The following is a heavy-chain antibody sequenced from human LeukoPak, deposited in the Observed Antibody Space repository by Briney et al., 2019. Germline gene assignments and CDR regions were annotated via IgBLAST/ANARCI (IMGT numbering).Heavy chain of an antibody. CDR2: ISSSSSYI. J-gene: IGHJ4*02. D-gene: IGHD4-17*01. Sequence: PGGSLRLSCAASGFTFSIYYMDWVRQAPGKGLEWVSSISSSSSYIYYADSVKGRFTISRDNAKNSLYLQMNSLRAEDTAVYYCARDSDYGDHDYWGQGTLVTVSS. CDR3: ARDSDYGDHDY. CDR1: GFTFSIYY. V-gene: IGHV3-21*01.